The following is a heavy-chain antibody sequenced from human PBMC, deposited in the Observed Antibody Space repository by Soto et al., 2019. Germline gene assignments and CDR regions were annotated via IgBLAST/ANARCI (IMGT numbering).Heavy chain of an antibody. CDR3: AAQREYSSSWY. J-gene: IGHJ4*02. Sequence: GGSLRLSCAASGFTFDDYAMYWVRQAPGKGLEWVSGISWNSGSIGYTDSVKGRFTISRDNAKNSLYLQMNNLRAEDTALYYCAAQREYSSSWYWGQGTLVTVSS. D-gene: IGHD6-13*01. V-gene: IGHV3-9*01. CDR2: ISWNSGSI. CDR1: GFTFDDYA.